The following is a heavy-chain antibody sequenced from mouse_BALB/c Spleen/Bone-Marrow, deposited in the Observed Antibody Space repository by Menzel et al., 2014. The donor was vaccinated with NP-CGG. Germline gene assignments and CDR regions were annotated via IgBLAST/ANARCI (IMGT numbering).Heavy chain of an antibody. CDR1: GFSFSDHY. CDR3: ARDGDYRYAWFSY. Sequence: EVQVVESGGRLVKPGGSLKLSCAASGFSFSDHYMYWVRRTPEKRLEWVATISDGGGHTYYSDSVKGRFTISRDNAKNNLYLQMSSLKSEDTAMYHCARDGDYRYAWFSYWGQGTPVTVSA. CDR2: ISDGGGHT. D-gene: IGHD2-14*01. V-gene: IGHV5-4*02. J-gene: IGHJ3*01.